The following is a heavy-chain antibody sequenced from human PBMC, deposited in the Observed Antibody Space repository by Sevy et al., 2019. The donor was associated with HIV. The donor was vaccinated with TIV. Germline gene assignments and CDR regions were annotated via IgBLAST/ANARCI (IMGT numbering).Heavy chain of an antibody. J-gene: IGHJ4*02. CDR2: LSFGCGKI. CDR3: AREGCTRPHDY. V-gene: IGHV3-23*01. CDR1: GFAFYAYS. Sequence: GGSLRLSCAASGFAFYAYSMSWIRQAPGKGLEGVATLSFGCGKINYADSVKGRFTISRDNSKNSFYLQMDNLRVEDTALYYCAREGCTRPHDYWGQGTRVTVSS. D-gene: IGHD2-8*01.